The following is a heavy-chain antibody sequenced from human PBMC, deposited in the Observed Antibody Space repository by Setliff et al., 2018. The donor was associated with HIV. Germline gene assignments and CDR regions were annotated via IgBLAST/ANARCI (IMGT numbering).Heavy chain of an antibody. Sequence: SETLSLTCTVSGGSISSGGYYWSWIRQHPGKGLEWIGYIYYSGSTYYNPSLKSRVTISVDTSKNQFSLKLSSVTAADTAVYYCARPGVGTVSFDYWGQGTLVTVSS. J-gene: IGHJ4*02. CDR2: IYYSGST. D-gene: IGHD1-7*01. CDR3: ARPGVGTVSFDY. V-gene: IGHV4-31*03. CDR1: GGSISSGGYY.